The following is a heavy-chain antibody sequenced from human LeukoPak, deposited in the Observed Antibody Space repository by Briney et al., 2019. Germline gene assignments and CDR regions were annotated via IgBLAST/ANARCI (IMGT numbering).Heavy chain of an antibody. CDR2: MNPNSGNT. CDR1: GYTFTSYD. D-gene: IGHD6-13*01. Sequence: ASVKVSCKASGYTFTSYDINWVRQATGQGLEWMGWMNPNSGNTGYAQKFQGRVTITTDESTSTAYMELSSLRSEDTAVYYCASLPAPGSSFDYWGQGTLVTVSS. CDR3: ASLPAPGSSFDY. J-gene: IGHJ4*02. V-gene: IGHV1-8*01.